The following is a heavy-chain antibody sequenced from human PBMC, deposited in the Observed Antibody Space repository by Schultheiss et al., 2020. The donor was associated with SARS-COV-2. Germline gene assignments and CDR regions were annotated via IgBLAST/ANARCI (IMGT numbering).Heavy chain of an antibody. V-gene: IGHV3-23*01. CDR2: ISGSGGST. CDR1: GFTFSSYA. D-gene: IGHD2-8*02. J-gene: IGHJ4*02. CDR3: AKDGTRILYWSTPDYFDY. Sequence: GGSLRLSCAASGFTFSSYAMSWVRQAPGKGLEWVSAISGSGGSTYYADSVKGRFTISRDNSKNTLYLQMNSLRAEDTAVYYCAKDGTRILYWSTPDYFDYWGQGTLVTVSS.